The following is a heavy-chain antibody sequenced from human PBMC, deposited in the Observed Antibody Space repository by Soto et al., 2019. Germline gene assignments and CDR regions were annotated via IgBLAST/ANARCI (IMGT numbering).Heavy chain of an antibody. D-gene: IGHD1-26*01. CDR2: VYDRGST. V-gene: IGHV4-59*02. CDR3: VRQVGATGSYSYAV. CDR1: GASVINDY. Sequence: QVQLQESGPGVVKPSETLSLTCTVTGASVINDYWNWIRQPPGKGLEWIGFVYDRGSTSYNSSLKSRRTISVDTSKNQFSLKLSSVTAADTAVYYCVRQVGATGSYSYAVWGQGTMVTVSS. J-gene: IGHJ3*01.